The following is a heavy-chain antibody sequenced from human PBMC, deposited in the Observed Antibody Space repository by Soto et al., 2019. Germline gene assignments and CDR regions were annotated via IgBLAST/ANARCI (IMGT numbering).Heavy chain of an antibody. CDR2: IYYSGST. Sequence: PSETLSLTCTVSGGSISSSSYYWGWIRQPPGKGLEWIGSIYYSGSTYYNPSLKSRVTISVDTSKNQLSLKLSSVTAADTAVYYCARGTMIVVVIRPFDYWGQGTLVTVSS. J-gene: IGHJ4*02. V-gene: IGHV4-39*01. CDR3: ARGTMIVVVIRPFDY. D-gene: IGHD3-22*01. CDR1: GGSISSSSYY.